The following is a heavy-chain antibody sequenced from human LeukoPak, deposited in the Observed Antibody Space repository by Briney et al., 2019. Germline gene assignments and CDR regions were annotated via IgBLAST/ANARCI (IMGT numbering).Heavy chain of an antibody. Sequence: ASVTVSCKASGYTFTSYGISWVRQAPGQGLEWMGWISAGIVDTNYAQKLQGRVNMTTDTSTSTAYMELRSLRSDDTAVYYCARSEDYYGSGSYYKILDYWGQGTLDTLPS. CDR3: ARSEDYYGSGSYYKILDY. CDR1: GYTFTSYG. V-gene: IGHV1-18*01. CDR2: ISAGIVDT. J-gene: IGHJ4*02. D-gene: IGHD3-10*01.